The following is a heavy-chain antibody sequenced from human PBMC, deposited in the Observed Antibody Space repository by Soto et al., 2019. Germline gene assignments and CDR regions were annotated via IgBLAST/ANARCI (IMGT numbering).Heavy chain of an antibody. J-gene: IGHJ3*02. CDR3: ARGQDIPGAFDI. Sequence: SVKVSCKASGGTFSSYAISWVRQAPGQGLEWMGGIIPIFGTANYAQKFQGRVTITADESTSTAYMELSSPRSEDTAVYYCARGQDIPGAFDIWGQGTMVTVSS. D-gene: IGHD2-15*01. CDR1: GGTFSSYA. V-gene: IGHV1-69*13. CDR2: IIPIFGTA.